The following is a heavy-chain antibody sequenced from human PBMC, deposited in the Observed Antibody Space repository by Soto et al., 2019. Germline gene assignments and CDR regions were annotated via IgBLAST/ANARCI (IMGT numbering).Heavy chain of an antibody. D-gene: IGHD6-13*01. CDR3: ARDQGVAAAGITWFDP. CDR2: IHSSGST. Sequence: SETLSLTCTFSCASMNSYHWSWIRQPTGKGLEWIGHIHSSGSTNYNPSLKSRVTMSVDTSKNQFSLRLMSLTAADTAVYYCARDQGVAAAGITWFDPWGQGSLVTVSS. CDR1: CASMNSYH. V-gene: IGHV4-4*07. J-gene: IGHJ5*02.